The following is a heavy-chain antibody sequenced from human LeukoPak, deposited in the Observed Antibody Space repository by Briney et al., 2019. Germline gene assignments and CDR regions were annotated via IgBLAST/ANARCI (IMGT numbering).Heavy chain of an antibody. V-gene: IGHV3-30*02. D-gene: IGHD2-21*02. CDR3: AKGDAYCGGDCYPD. J-gene: IGHJ4*02. CDR1: GFTFSSYG. CDR2: IQYDGSNE. Sequence: GGSLRLSCAASGFTFSSYGMHWVRQAPGKGLEWVAYIQYDGSNEQYADSVKGRFSISRDSSKNILYLQMNSLRAEDTAVYYCAKGDAYCGGDCYPDWGQGTLVTVSS.